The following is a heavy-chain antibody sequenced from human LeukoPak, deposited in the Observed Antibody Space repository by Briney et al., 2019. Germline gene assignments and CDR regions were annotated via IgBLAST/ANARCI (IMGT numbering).Heavy chain of an antibody. D-gene: IGHD3-10*01. CDR3: ARHGSQGLLLDAFDI. CDR1: GGSISGYY. CDR2: IYYSGST. J-gene: IGHJ3*02. V-gene: IGHV4-59*05. Sequence: SETLSLTCTVSGGSISGYYWSWMRQPPGKGLEWIGSIYYSGSTYYNPSLKSRVTISVDTSKNQFSLKLSSVTAADTAVYYCARHGSQGLLLDAFDIWGQGTIVTGSS.